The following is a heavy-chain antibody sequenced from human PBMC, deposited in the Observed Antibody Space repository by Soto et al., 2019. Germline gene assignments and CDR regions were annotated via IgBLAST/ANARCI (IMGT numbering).Heavy chain of an antibody. V-gene: IGHV1-46*03. CDR1: GYTFTSYY. CDR2: INPSGGST. Sequence: QVQLVQSGAEVKKPGASVKVACKTSGYTFTSYYIHWVRQAPGQELEWMGIINPSGGSTTYAQKFQGRVTMTRDTSTNTVYMDLSSLRSEDTAVYYCAGKYQLPTADYYYGLDVWGQGTTVTVSS. J-gene: IGHJ6*02. CDR3: AGKYQLPTADYYYGLDV. D-gene: IGHD2-2*01.